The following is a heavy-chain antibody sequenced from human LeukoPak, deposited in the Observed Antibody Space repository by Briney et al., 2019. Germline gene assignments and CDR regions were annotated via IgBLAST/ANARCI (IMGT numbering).Heavy chain of an antibody. V-gene: IGHV3-23*01. Sequence: GGSLRLSCAASGFTFSSYAMSWVRQAPGKGLEWVSVISGSGGSTYYADSVKGRFTISRDNSKNTLYLQMNSLRVEDTAIYYCASPTAYYRDLDYWGQGTLVTVSS. CDR2: ISGSGGST. CDR3: ASPTAYYRDLDY. CDR1: GFTFSSYA. D-gene: IGHD3-9*01. J-gene: IGHJ4*02.